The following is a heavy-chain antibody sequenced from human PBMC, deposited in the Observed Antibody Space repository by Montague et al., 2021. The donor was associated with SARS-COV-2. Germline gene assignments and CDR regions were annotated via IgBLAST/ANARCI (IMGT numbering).Heavy chain of an antibody. D-gene: IGHD1-1*01. J-gene: IGHJ6*02. Sequence: SLRLSCAASGFPFSNYNMHWVRQAPGKGLEWVSSISTSIGYIYXXXSXXXRFXVSRDNARNSLYLQMDSLRAEDTAVYYCARDTLATVRLYYDHGMDVWGQGTTVTVAS. CDR3: ARDTLATVRLYYDHGMDV. CDR1: GFPFSNYN. CDR2: ISTSIGYI. V-gene: IGHV3-21*01.